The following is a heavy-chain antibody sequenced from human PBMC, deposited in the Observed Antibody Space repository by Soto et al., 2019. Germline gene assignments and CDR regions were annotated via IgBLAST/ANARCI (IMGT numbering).Heavy chain of an antibody. V-gene: IGHV3-74*01. J-gene: IGHJ3*02. Sequence: EVQLVESGGGLVQPGGSLRVSCAASGFTFSSYWMHWVRQTPGKGLEWVSRIKSDGSRTVYAESVKGRFNISRDSAGSTVYMQMSSLRVEDTAVYYCTREGNGWYEKSFDIWGQGTTVTVSS. CDR1: GFTFSSYW. D-gene: IGHD6-19*01. CDR3: TREGNGWYEKSFDI. CDR2: IKSDGSRT.